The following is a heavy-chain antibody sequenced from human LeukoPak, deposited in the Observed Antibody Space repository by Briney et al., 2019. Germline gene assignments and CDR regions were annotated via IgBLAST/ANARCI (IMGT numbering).Heavy chain of an antibody. D-gene: IGHD1-14*01. Sequence: SETLSLTCTVSGGSISSSYWTWIRQPPGKGLEWGGYIYYSGSTNYNPSLKSRVTISVDTSKNQFSLNLSSVTAADTAVYYCASAIAEDFYYYYMDVWGKGTTVTVSS. CDR3: ASAIAEDFYYYYMDV. CDR1: GGSISSSY. V-gene: IGHV4-59*01. J-gene: IGHJ6*03. CDR2: IYYSGST.